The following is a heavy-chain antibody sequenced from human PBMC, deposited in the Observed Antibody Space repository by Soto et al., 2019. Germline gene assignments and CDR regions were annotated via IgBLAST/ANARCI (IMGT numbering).Heavy chain of an antibody. Sequence: QVQLVESGGGVVQPGRSLRLSCAASGFTFSSYGMHWVRQAPGKGLEWVAVISYDGSNKYYADSVKGRFTISRDNSKNTLYLQMNSLRAEDTAVYYCAKEGCGGDCYSPLDYWGQGTLVTVSS. J-gene: IGHJ4*02. CDR3: AKEGCGGDCYSPLDY. CDR1: GFTFSSYG. D-gene: IGHD2-21*02. V-gene: IGHV3-30*18. CDR2: ISYDGSNK.